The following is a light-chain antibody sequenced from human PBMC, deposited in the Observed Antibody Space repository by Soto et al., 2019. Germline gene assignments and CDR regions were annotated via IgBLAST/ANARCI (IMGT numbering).Light chain of an antibody. V-gene: IGLV2-14*01. J-gene: IGLJ2*01. Sequence: QSVLTQPASVSGSPGQSITISCTGTSSDVGGHNYVSWYQQYPGKAPKLMIYEVSNRPSGVSNRFSGSKSGNTASLTISGLQAEDEADYYCSSYTSSSSVVFGGGTQLTVL. CDR2: EVS. CDR1: SSDVGGHNY. CDR3: SSYTSSSSVV.